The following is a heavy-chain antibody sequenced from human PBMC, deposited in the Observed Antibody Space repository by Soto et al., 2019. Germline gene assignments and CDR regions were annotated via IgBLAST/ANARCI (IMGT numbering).Heavy chain of an antibody. CDR1: GGSISSSSYY. J-gene: IGHJ4*02. V-gene: IGHV4-39*01. CDR2: IYYSGST. D-gene: IGHD3-22*01. Sequence: QLQLQESGPGLVKPSETLSLTCTVSGGSISSSSYYWGWIRQPPGKGLEWIGSIYYSGSTYYNPSLKSRVTMSVDASKNQFSLKLSSVTAADTAVYYCASGIPTYYYDSSGYYLFPYFDYWGQGTLVTVSS. CDR3: ASGIPTYYYDSSGYYLFPYFDY.